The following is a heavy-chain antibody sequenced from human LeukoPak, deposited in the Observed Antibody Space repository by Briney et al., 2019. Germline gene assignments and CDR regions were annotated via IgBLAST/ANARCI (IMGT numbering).Heavy chain of an antibody. CDR3: ATPLDYYDSSGYHQGGD. Sequence: GGSLRLSCAASGFTFSSYWMTWVRQAPGKGLEWVANIKQDGSKKKYVDSVKGRFTISRDNAKNSLYLQMNSLRAEDTAVYYCATPLDYYDSSGYHQGGDWGQGTLVTVSS. CDR2: IKQDGSKK. J-gene: IGHJ4*02. CDR1: GFTFSSYW. D-gene: IGHD3-22*01. V-gene: IGHV3-7*03.